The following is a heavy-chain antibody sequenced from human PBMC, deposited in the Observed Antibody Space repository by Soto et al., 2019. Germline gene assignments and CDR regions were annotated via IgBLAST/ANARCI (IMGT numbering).Heavy chain of an antibody. D-gene: IGHD5-12*01. V-gene: IGHV4-59*01. CDR3: ARGSDFLYYYGMDV. CDR1: GGSISSDF. Sequence: SETLSLTCTVSGGSISSDFWSWIRQPPGKGQERIGYIFYTGTTKYNPSLKSRVTISVDTSKNQFSLNLSSVSAADTAVYYCARGSDFLYYYGMDVWGQGTTVTV. J-gene: IGHJ6*02. CDR2: IFYTGTT.